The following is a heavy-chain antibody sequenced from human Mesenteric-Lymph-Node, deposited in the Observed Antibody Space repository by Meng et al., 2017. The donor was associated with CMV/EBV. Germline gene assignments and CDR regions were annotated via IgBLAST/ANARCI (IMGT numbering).Heavy chain of an antibody. CDR1: GGTFSSYA. D-gene: IGHD2-2*01. CDR3: ARAPLSGIVVVPGVDY. V-gene: IGHV1-18*01. J-gene: IGHJ4*02. CDR2: ISAYNGNT. Sequence: ASVKVSCKASGGTFSSYAISWVRQAPGQGLEWMGWISAYNGNTNYAQKLQGRVTMTTDTSTSTAYMELRSLRSDDTAVYYCARAPLSGIVVVPGVDYWGQGTLVTVSS.